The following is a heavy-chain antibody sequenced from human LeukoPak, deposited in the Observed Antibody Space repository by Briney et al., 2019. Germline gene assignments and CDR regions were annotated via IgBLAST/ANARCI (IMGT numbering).Heavy chain of an antibody. CDR1: GFXFSSYP. Sequence: GGSLRLSCSVSGFXFSSYPIHWVRQAPGKGLEYVSAISGNGGSTYYAESVKGRFTISRDNSKNTLYLQMSSLRAEDTAVYYCVKTIAVAGNFDYWGQGTLVTVSS. J-gene: IGHJ4*02. CDR2: ISGNGGST. D-gene: IGHD6-19*01. CDR3: VKTIAVAGNFDY. V-gene: IGHV3-64D*09.